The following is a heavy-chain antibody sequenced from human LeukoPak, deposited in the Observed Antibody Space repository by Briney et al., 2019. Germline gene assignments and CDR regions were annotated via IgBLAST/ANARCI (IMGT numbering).Heavy chain of an antibody. V-gene: IGHV3-23*01. Sequence: GGSLRLSCAASGFIFSSYAMSWVRQAPGKGLEWVSATSASGAGTYYADSVKGRFTVSRDNSKNTLYLQMNSLRAEDTAVYYCAKELDTGGWHTIDYWGQGTLVTVSS. CDR3: AKELDTGGWHTIDY. D-gene: IGHD6-19*01. CDR2: TSASGAGT. J-gene: IGHJ4*02. CDR1: GFIFSSYA.